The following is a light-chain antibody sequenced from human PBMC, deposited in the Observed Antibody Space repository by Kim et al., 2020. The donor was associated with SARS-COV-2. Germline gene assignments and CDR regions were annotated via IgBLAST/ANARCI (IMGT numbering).Light chain of an antibody. CDR2: VAS. V-gene: IGKV3-20*01. Sequence: EIVLTQSPGTLCLSPGDRATLSCRASQSVYSDYLAWYQQKPGQAPRLLIHVASIRATGIPDRFSGSGSGTDFTLTIRRLQPEDFAVYYCQQYGSSWTFGQGTKVDIK. CDR3: QQYGSSWT. J-gene: IGKJ1*01. CDR1: QSVYSDY.